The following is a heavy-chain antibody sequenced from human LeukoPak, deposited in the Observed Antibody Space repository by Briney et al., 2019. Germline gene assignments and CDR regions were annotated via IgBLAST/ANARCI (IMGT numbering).Heavy chain of an antibody. CDR1: GFPFMTYS. D-gene: IGHD6-19*01. CDR3: AREVRQWLVDC. Sequence: PGGSLSLSLAAPGFPFMTYSMNWVRQAPGKGLEWLSSIGTISTHIYYADSVKGRFTISRDNAKNTLYLQMGSLTVEDMAVYYCAREVRQWLVDCWGQGTLVTVSS. J-gene: IGHJ4*02. CDR2: IGTISTHI. V-gene: IGHV3-21*01.